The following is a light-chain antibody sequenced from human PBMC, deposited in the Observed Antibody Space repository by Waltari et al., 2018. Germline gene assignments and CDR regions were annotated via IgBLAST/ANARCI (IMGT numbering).Light chain of an antibody. J-gene: IGLJ3*02. Sequence: QSVLTQPPSVSGTPGQRVTISCSGSNSTIGGNSVHWYQQLPGTAPKLLTYNDKPGPSGVPDRFSDSKSGTSASLAITGLQAEDDAYYYCAVWDDSLGGVFGGGTKLTVL. CDR2: NDK. CDR1: NSTIGGNS. CDR3: AVWDDSLGGV. V-gene: IGLV1-44*01.